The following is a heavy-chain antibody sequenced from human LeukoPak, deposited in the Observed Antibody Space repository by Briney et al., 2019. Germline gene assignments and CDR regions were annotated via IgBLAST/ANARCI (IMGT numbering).Heavy chain of an antibody. D-gene: IGHD1-1*01. V-gene: IGHV4-34*01. J-gene: IGHJ4*03. CDR1: GGSFSRYY. Sequence: SETVSLTCAVYGGSFSRYYWSWIRQSPGKGLEWIAEIDHRGDANYNPSVKSRVTISVDTSKNQFSLKVRSLSAADTAVYYCARGPTISETGYFDFWGQGTLVTVSS. CDR3: ARGPTISETGYFDF. CDR2: IDHRGDA.